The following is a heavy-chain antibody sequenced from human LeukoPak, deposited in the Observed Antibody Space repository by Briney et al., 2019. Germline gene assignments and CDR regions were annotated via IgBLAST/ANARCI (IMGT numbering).Heavy chain of an antibody. CDR1: GTTFSNYN. Sequence: GGSLRLSCAGPGTTFSNYNMNWVRQAPGKGLEWISSITSSSSYTFYADSVKPRFTISRDNAKNSLYLQMNSLRVEDTAIYYCARDPYNGAYSEGYYYYYMDVWGKGTTVTVSS. D-gene: IGHD1-1*01. CDR3: ARDPYNGAYSEGYYYYYMDV. V-gene: IGHV3-21*01. CDR2: ITSSSSYT. J-gene: IGHJ6*03.